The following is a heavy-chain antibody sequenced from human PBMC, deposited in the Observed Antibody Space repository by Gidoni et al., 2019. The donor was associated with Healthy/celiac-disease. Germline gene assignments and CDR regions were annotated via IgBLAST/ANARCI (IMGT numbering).Heavy chain of an antibody. J-gene: IGHJ4*02. V-gene: IGHV1-69*01. CDR2: IIPSFGTA. Sequence: QGQLVQSGAEVKKPGSSVKVSCKASGGTFRSYTISWVRQAPGQGLEWMGGIIPSFGTAIYAHKFQCRVTITAAPSTSTAYMALSSLRSEDTAVYYCARAQLEYYDILPGYYSFALDYCGQGTLVTVSS. CDR3: ARAQLEYYDILPGYYSFALDY. CDR1: GGTFRSYT. D-gene: IGHD3-9*01.